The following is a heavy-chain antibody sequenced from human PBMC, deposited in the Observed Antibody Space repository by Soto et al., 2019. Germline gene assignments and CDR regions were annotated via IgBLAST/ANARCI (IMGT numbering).Heavy chain of an antibody. CDR2: IIPIFGTA. Sequence: QVQLVQSGAEVKKPGSSVKVSCKASGGTFSSYAISWVRQAPGQGLEWMGGIIPIFGTANYAQKFQGRVTITADQSTSTPYMELDSLRSEDPAVYYCARDGFPFFDWLFAYWGQGTLVTVSP. CDR1: GGTFSSYA. D-gene: IGHD3-9*01. J-gene: IGHJ4*02. CDR3: ARDGFPFFDWLFAY. V-gene: IGHV1-69*01.